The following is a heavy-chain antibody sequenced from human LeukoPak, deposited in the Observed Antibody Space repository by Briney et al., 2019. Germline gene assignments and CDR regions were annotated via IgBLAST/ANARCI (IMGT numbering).Heavy chain of an antibody. CDR2: ISSSSSTI. J-gene: IGHJ6*03. CDR1: GFTFSSYS. D-gene: IGHD1-26*01. V-gene: IGHV3-48*01. CDR3: ARARATGPPYYYYYYYYMDV. Sequence: PGGSLRLSCAASGFTFSSYSMNWVRQAPGKGLEWVSYISSSSSTIYYADSVKGRFTISRDNAKNSLYLQMNSLRAEDTAVYYCARARATGPPYYYYYYYYMDVWGKGTTVTVSS.